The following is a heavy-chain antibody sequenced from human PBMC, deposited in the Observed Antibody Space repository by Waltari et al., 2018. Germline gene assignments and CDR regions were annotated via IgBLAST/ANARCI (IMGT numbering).Heavy chain of an antibody. CDR2: IWDDVSNK. CDR1: GFTFSSYG. Sequence: QVQLVESGGGVVQPGRSLRLSCAASGFTFSSYGMHWVRKAPGKWLEWGAVIWDDVSNKYHEDSVKGLVTISRDNSKNTLYLQMNTLRAEDTSVYYCARGAIDYPDWFDPWGQGTLVTVSS. V-gene: IGHV3-33*01. D-gene: IGHD4-17*01. J-gene: IGHJ5*02. CDR3: ARGAIDYPDWFDP.